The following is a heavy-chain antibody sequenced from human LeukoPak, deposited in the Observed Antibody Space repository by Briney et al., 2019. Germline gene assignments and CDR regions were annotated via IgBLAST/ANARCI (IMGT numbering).Heavy chain of an antibody. CDR2: IRQDGSEK. J-gene: IGHJ4*02. Sequence: GGSLRLSCAASGFTFSNYWMSWVRQAPGKGLEWVANIRQDGSEKYYVDSVKGRFAISRDNAKNSLYLQMNSLRAEDTALYFCARDLIGASYYWGQGTLVTVSS. D-gene: IGHD1-26*01. CDR3: ARDLIGASYY. CDR1: GFTFSNYW. V-gene: IGHV3-7*01.